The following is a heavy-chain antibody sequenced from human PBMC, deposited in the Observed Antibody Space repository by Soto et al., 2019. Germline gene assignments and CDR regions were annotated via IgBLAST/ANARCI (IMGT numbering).Heavy chain of an antibody. V-gene: IGHV2-5*02. Sequence: QITLKESGPTLVKPTQTLTLTCTLSGFSLSTSGVGVGWIRQPPGKALEWLALIYWDDDKRYRSSLKNRLTTTLDXXKDQVVLTMTNMDPVDTATYYCTLCGLGGSWRFDPWGQGTLVTVSS. CDR3: TLCGLGGSWRFDP. CDR2: IYWDDDK. D-gene: IGHD3-10*01. CDR1: GFSLSTSGVG. J-gene: IGHJ5*02.